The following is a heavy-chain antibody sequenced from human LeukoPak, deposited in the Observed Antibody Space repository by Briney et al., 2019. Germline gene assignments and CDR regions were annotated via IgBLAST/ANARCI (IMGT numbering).Heavy chain of an antibody. Sequence: GGSLRLSCAASGFTFSSYSMNWVRQAPGKGLEWVSSISSGSTYIYYADSVKGRFTISRDNAKNSLYLQMNSLRAEDTAVYYCARRTGYFKAFYFDYWGQGTLVTVSS. V-gene: IGHV3-21*01. CDR1: GFTFSSYS. D-gene: IGHD3-9*01. CDR3: ARRTGYFKAFYFDY. CDR2: ISSGSTYI. J-gene: IGHJ4*02.